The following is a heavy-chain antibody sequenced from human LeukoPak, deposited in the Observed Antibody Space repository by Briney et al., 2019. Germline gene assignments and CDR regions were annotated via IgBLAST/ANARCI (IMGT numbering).Heavy chain of an antibody. CDR1: GFTFSSYE. CDR2: ITTNTDGGTV. CDR3: TTDSGAYDYNY. J-gene: IGHJ4*02. V-gene: IGHV3-15*01. D-gene: IGHD5-12*01. Sequence: GGSLRLSCAASGFTFSSYEMNWVRQAPGKGLEWVGRITTNTDGGTVDYAAPLKVRFTISRDDSKNTLYLQMNSLKTEDTAVYYCTTDSGAYDYNYWGQGTLVTVSS.